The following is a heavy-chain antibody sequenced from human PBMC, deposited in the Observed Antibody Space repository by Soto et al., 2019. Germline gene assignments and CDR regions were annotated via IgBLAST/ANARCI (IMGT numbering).Heavy chain of an antibody. Sequence: QVQLVESGGGVVQPGRSLRLSCAASGFTFSSYGMHWVRQAPGKGLEWVAVISYDGSNKYYADSVKGRFTIARDNSKNTRYLQMNSLTAENTAVYYCAKAGDPTAMANWFDYWGQGTLVTVSS. CDR3: AKAGDPTAMANWFDY. J-gene: IGHJ5*01. CDR1: GFTFSSYG. CDR2: ISYDGSNK. D-gene: IGHD5-18*01. V-gene: IGHV3-30*18.